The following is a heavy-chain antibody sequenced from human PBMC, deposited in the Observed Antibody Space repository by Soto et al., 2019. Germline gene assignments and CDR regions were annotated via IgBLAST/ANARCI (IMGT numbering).Heavy chain of an antibody. CDR1: GFTFSSYG. CDR2: IWYDGSNK. D-gene: IGHD4-17*01. V-gene: IGHV3-33*01. CDR3: ARREIDYGDYGADYYYYYGMDV. Sequence: QVQLVESGGGVVQPGRSLRLSCAASGFTFSSYGMHWVRQAPGKGLEWVAVIWYDGSNKYYADSVKGRFTISRDNSKNTLYLQMNSLRAEDTAVHYCARREIDYGDYGADYYYYYGMDVWGQGTTVTVSS. J-gene: IGHJ6*02.